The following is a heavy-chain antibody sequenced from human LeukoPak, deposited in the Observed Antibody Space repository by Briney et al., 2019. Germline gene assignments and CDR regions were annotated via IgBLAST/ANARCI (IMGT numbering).Heavy chain of an antibody. CDR1: GASFSNSY. Sequence: SETLSLTCAVYGASFSNSYWSWIRQPPGKGLEWIGEIDHTRNTTYNPSLMGRVTISLDTSKNQFSLDLTSVTATDTAVYYCATASQLGSYNWFDPWGQGTLVTVSS. V-gene: IGHV4-34*01. D-gene: IGHD1-1*01. CDR2: IDHTRNT. J-gene: IGHJ5*02. CDR3: ATASQLGSYNWFDP.